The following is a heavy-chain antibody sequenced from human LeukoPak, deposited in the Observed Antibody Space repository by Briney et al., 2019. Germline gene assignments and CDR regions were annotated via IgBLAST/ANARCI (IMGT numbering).Heavy chain of an antibody. V-gene: IGHV3-48*03. D-gene: IGHD2-21*02. CDR3: ARGADCSG. J-gene: IGHJ4*02. Sequence: PGGSLRLSCAASGFAFTTYGMNWVRQAPGKGLEWLSYIGSNVGLIYYADSVKGRFTISRDNAKDSLYLQMNSLRAEDTAVYYCARGADCSGWGQGTLVTVSS. CDR1: GFAFTTYG. CDR2: IGSNVGLI.